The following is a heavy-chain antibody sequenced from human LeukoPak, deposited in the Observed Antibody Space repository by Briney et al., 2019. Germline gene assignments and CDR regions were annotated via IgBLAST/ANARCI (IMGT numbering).Heavy chain of an antibody. V-gene: IGHV3-48*03. CDR3: ARDPHGGNSGGMDY. CDR2: ISTGSTTI. Sequence: GGSLRLSCKASGFTFSIYEMNWVRQAPGKGLEWVSYISTGSTTIYYADSVRGRFTVSRDNAKNSLFLQMDSLRAEDTAVYFCARDPHGGNSGGMDYWGQGTLVTVSS. D-gene: IGHD4-23*01. J-gene: IGHJ4*02. CDR1: GFTFSIYE.